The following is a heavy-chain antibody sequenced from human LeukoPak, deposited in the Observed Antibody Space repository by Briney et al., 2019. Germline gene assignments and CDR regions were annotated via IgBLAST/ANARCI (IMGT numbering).Heavy chain of an antibody. D-gene: IGHD2-2*02. J-gene: IGHJ4*02. CDR2: ISGSGGTT. CDR1: GFTFSSYA. V-gene: IGHV3-23*01. CDR3: AKDSRAHCSTTTCYIAY. Sequence: GGSLRLSCAASGFTFSSYAMSWVRQAPGKGLEWVSAISGSGGTTYYADFVKGRFTISRDNSKNTLYLQMNSLRAEDTAIYYCAKDSRAHCSTTTCYIAYWGQGTLVTVSS.